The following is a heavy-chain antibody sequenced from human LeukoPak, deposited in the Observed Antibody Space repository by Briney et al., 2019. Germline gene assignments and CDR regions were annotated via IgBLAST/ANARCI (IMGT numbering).Heavy chain of an antibody. J-gene: IGHJ6*02. CDR2: ISAYNGNT. CDR1: GYTFSSYG. D-gene: IGHD2-15*01. V-gene: IGHV1-18*01. CDR3: ARRAATRYYYGMDV. Sequence: ASVKVSCKASGYTFSSYGISWVRQATGQGLEWMGWISAYNGNTRYAQKLQGRVTMTTDTSTSTTYMELRSLRSDDTAVYYCARRAATRYYYGMDVWGQGTTVTVSS.